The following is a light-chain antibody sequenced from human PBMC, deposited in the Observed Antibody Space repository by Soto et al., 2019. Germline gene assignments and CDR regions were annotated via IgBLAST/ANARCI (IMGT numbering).Light chain of an antibody. CDR1: QSVSSTY. CDR2: GAS. V-gene: IGKV3-20*01. CDR3: QNYGRSSWT. Sequence: EIVLTQSPGTLSLSPGERATLSCRASQSVSSTYLAWYQQKPGQAPRLLIFGASSRASGIPDRLSGSGSGTDLTLTISRVEPEDFAVYDCQNYGRSSWTFGQGTRVDI. J-gene: IGKJ1*01.